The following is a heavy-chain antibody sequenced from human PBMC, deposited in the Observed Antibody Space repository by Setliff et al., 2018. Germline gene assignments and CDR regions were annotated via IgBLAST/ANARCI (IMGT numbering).Heavy chain of an antibody. Sequence: GGSLRLSCAASGFTFSDYYMSWIRQAPGKGLEWVSYISSSGSTIYYADSVKGRFTISRDNAKNSLYLQMNSLRAEDTAVYYCARASGTFYYDSSQNFDYWGQGTLVTVSS. J-gene: IGHJ4*02. D-gene: IGHD3-22*01. V-gene: IGHV3-11*04. CDR3: ARASGTFYYDSSQNFDY. CDR1: GFTFSDYY. CDR2: ISSSGSTI.